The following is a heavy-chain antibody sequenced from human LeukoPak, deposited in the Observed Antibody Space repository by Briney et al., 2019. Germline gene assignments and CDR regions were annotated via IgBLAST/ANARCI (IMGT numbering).Heavy chain of an antibody. CDR1: GFAFSNYG. V-gene: IGHV3-33*01. CDR3: ARVGQYPYGMDV. J-gene: IGHJ6*02. Sequence: GGSLRLSCVASGFAFSNYGMHWVRQAPGKGLEWVAVIWYDGSNKYYADSVKGRFTISRDNSKNTLYLQMNSLRAEDTAVYYCARVGQYPYGMDVWDQGTTVTVSS. CDR2: IWYDGSNK. D-gene: IGHD4-11*01.